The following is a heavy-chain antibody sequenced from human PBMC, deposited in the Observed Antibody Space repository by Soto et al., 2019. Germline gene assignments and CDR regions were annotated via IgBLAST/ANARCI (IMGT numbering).Heavy chain of an antibody. D-gene: IGHD5-18*01. CDR3: AKGHSATVCTFVYYGMGV. CDR2: TRSKPNSYST. J-gene: IGHJ6*02. CDR1: GFTFSDHY. V-gene: IGHV3-72*01. Sequence: EVQLVESGGGLVQPGGSLRLSCAASGFTFSDHYMDWVRQAPGKGLEWVSRTRSKPNSYSTEYAASVKGSFTISRDDSKNSVYLQMNSLKTEDTAVYYCAKGHSATVCTFVYYGMGVWGQGTTVTVSS.